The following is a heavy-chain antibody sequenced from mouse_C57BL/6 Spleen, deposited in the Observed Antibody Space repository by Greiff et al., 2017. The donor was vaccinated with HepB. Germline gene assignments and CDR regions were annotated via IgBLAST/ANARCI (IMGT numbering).Heavy chain of an antibody. D-gene: IGHD1-1*01. V-gene: IGHV5-9-1*02. J-gene: IGHJ1*03. CDR3: TREEGRCYYGSSAV. Sequence: EVQLVESGEGLVKPGGSLKLSCAASGFTFSSYAMSWVRQTPEKRLEWVAYISSGGDYIYYADTVKGRFTISRDNARNTLYLQMSSLKSEDTAMYYCTREEGRCYYGSSAVWGTGTTVTVSS. CDR2: ISSGGDYI. CDR1: GFTFSSYA.